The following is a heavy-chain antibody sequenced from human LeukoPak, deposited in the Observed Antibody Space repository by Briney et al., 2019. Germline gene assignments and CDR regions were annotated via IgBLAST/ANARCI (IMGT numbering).Heavy chain of an antibody. CDR2: ISYDGSNK. CDR1: GFTFSSYA. Sequence: GGSLRLSCAASGFTFSSYAMHWVRQAPGKGLEWVAVISYDGSNKYYADSVKGRFTISRDNSKNTLYLQMNSLRAEDTAVYYCAREVLRCWFDPWGQGTLVTVSS. J-gene: IGHJ5*02. D-gene: IGHD3-3*01. CDR3: AREVLRCWFDP. V-gene: IGHV3-30-3*01.